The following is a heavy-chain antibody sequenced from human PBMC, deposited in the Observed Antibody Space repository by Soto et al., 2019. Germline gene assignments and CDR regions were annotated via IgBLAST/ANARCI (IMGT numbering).Heavy chain of an antibody. J-gene: IGHJ5*02. CDR2: INHSGST. CDR1: GGSFSGYY. V-gene: IGHV4-34*01. CDR3: ARKTTVTTYWFDP. Sequence: PSETLSLTCAVYGGSFSGYYWSWIRQPPGKGLEWIGEINHSGSTNYNPSLKSRVTISVDTSKNQFSLKLSSVTAADTAVYYCARKTTVTTYWFDPWGQGTLVTVSS. D-gene: IGHD4-17*01.